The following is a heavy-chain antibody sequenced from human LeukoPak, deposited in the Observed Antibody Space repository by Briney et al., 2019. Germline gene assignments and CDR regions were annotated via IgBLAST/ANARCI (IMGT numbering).Heavy chain of an antibody. J-gene: IGHJ3*02. CDR1: GGSISSFS. V-gene: IGHV4-59*01. Sequence: PSETPSLTCTVSGGSISSFSWSWIRQPPGKGLECIGYISYSGTIDYSPSLKSRVTISADMSKNQFSLNLSSVTAADTAVYYCARGRSHYYDSSGYYRHNAFDIWGQGTMVTVYS. CDR2: ISYSGTI. D-gene: IGHD3-22*01. CDR3: ARGRSHYYDSSGYYRHNAFDI.